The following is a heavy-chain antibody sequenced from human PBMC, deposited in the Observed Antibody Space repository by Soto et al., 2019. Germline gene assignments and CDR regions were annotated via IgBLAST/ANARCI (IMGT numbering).Heavy chain of an antibody. CDR3: ARGESRNVTYYYGSGSYYKYYYYYGMDV. J-gene: IGHJ6*02. CDR1: GESFSGYY. V-gene: IGHV4-34*01. Sequence: PSETLSLTCAVYGESFSGYYWSWIRQPPGKGLEWIGEINHSGSTNYNPSLKSRVTISVDTSKNQFSLKLSSVTAADTAVYYCARGESRNVTYYYGSGSYYKYYYYYGMDVWVQGTTVTVSS. CDR2: INHSGST. D-gene: IGHD3-10*01.